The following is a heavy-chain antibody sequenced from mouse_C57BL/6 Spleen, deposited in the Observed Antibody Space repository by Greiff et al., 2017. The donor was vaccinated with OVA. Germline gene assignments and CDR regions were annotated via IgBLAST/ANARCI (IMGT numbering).Heavy chain of an antibody. CDR1: GYTFTDPT. Sequence: VQLQQSDAELVKPGASVKISCKVSGYTFTDPTIHWMKQRPEQGLEWIGYIYPRDGSTTYNEKFKGKATLTADKSSSTAYMQLNSLTSEDSAVYVCERPIYDGYYEFAYWGQGTLVTVSA. J-gene: IGHJ3*01. D-gene: IGHD2-3*01. CDR2: IYPRDGST. CDR3: ERPIYDGYYEFAY. V-gene: IGHV1-78*01.